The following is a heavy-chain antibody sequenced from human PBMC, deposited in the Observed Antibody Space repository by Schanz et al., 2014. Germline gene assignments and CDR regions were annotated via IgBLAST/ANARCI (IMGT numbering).Heavy chain of an antibody. J-gene: IGHJ2*01. D-gene: IGHD1-26*01. CDR2: ISSRSCHI. CDR1: GFTASSHS. CDR3: ARNRGSGGQNWYFDL. Sequence: EVQLVESGGGLVKPGGSLRLSCGVSGFTASSHSMNWVRQAPGKGLEWVSSISSRSCHIYYADSVKGRFTVSRDNAKNSVYLQMNGLRVEDTAVYYCARNRGSGGQNWYFDLWGRGTLVTVSS. V-gene: IGHV3-21*02.